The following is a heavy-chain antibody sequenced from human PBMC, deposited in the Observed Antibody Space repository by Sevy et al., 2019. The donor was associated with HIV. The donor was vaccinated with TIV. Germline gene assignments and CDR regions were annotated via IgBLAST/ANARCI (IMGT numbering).Heavy chain of an antibody. J-gene: IGHJ4*02. CDR1: GFIFSDYY. CDR2: ISGSGSTI. CDR3: AREDIADRHFDY. V-gene: IGHV3-11*01. D-gene: IGHD6-6*01. Sequence: GGSLRLSCVASGFIFSDYYINWIRQAPGKGLEWVSYISGSGSTIYYTHSVKGRFTISRDNAKNSLYLQMNSLRVEDTAVYYCAREDIADRHFDYWGQGPLVTVSS.